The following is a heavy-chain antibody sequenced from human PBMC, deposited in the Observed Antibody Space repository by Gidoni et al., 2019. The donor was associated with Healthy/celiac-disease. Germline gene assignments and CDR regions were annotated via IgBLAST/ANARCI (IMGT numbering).Heavy chain of an antibody. D-gene: IGHD2-2*01. CDR1: GFTFGDYA. J-gene: IGHJ4*02. CDR3: TRELRYCSSTSCSNVGVDY. V-gene: IGHV3-49*05. CDR2: IRSKAYGWTT. Sequence: EVQLVESGGGLVKPGRSLRLSCTASGFTFGDYAMRGFRQAPGKGLEWVVFIRSKAYGWTTESAASVKGRFTISRDDSKSIAYLQMNSLKTEDTAVYYCTRELRYCSSTSCSNVGVDYWGQGTLVTVSS.